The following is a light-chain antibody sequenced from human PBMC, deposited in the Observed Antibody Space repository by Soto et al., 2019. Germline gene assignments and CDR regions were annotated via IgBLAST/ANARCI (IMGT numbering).Light chain of an antibody. V-gene: IGLV2-14*01. CDR3: SSYTSSSTYV. Sequence: QSALTQPASVSGSPGQSITIACTGTSSDVGGYNYVSWYQQYPGKAPRLVISAVSNRPSGVSNRFSGSKSGNSASLTISGLQAEDEADYYCSSYTSSSTYVFGTGTKLTVL. CDR1: SSDVGGYNY. J-gene: IGLJ1*01. CDR2: AVS.